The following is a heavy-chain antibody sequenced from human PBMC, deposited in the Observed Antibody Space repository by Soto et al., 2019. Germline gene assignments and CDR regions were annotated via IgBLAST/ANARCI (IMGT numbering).Heavy chain of an antibody. V-gene: IGHV4-34*01. CDR1: GGTFSGYY. CDR2: INHSGST. J-gene: IGHJ6*03. D-gene: IGHD3-10*01. CDR3: ARVRRRFGELRPDYMDV. Sequence: PSETLSLTCAVYGGTFSGYYWSWIRQPPGKGLEWIGEINHSGSTNYNPYLKSRVTISVDTTKNQFSLKLSSVTAADTAVYYCARVRRRFGELRPDYMDVWGKGTMVTVSS.